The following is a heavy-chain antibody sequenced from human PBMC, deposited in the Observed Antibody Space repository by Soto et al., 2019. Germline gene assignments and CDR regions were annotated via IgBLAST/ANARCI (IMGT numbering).Heavy chain of an antibody. V-gene: IGHV1-18*01. D-gene: IGHD2-15*01. Sequence: VASVKVSCKASGYTFTSYGISWVRQAPGQGLEWMGWIIPYNGTTNYAQKLQGRVTMTADESTSTAYMELSSLRSEDTAVYYCAHCSGGSCYSSSYYGMDVWGQGTRVTVSS. J-gene: IGHJ6*02. CDR1: GYTFTSYG. CDR2: IIPYNGTT. CDR3: AHCSGGSCYSSSYYGMDV.